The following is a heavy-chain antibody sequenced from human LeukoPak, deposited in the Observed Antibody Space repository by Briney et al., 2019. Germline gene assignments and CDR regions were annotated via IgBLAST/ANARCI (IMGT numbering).Heavy chain of an antibody. CDR2: IYSSGNT. CDR1: GGPMRSYF. V-gene: IGHV4-4*07. CDR3: GRDGPYSGRWYYFDY. D-gene: IGHD6-13*01. J-gene: IGHJ4*02. Sequence: PSETLSLTCTVSGGPMRSYFWSWIRQPAGKGLEWIGRIYSSGNTNYNPSLKSRVTMSVDTSKNQFSLKLTSVTAADTAFYYCGRDGPYSGRWYYFDYWGQGILVTVSS.